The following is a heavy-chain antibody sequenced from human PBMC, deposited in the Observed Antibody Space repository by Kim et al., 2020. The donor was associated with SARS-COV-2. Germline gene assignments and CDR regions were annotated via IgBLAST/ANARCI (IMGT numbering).Heavy chain of an antibody. CDR2: ISWNSGSI. CDR1: GFTFDDYA. D-gene: IGHD6-19*01. J-gene: IGHJ4*02. Sequence: GGSRRLSCAASGFTFDDYAMHWVRQAPGKGLEWVSGISWNSGSIGYADSVKGRFTISRDNAKNSLYLQMNSLRAEDTALYYCAKDTGYSSGGIDYGGQGT. CDR3: AKDTGYSSGGIDY. V-gene: IGHV3-9*01.